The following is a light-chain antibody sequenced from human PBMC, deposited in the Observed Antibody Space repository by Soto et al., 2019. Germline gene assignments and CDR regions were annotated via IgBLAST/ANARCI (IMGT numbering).Light chain of an antibody. V-gene: IGKV1-39*01. CDR3: QQSFITPFT. J-gene: IGKJ3*01. CDR1: QNFRSY. CDR2: VAS. Sequence: DTQITQSPSSLSASVGDRVTITCRTSQNFRSYVNWYQQKPGKAPKLLIYVASSLQSGVPSRFSGSGSGTDFTLTISSXHPEDFATYYCQQSFITPFTFGPGTKVDIK.